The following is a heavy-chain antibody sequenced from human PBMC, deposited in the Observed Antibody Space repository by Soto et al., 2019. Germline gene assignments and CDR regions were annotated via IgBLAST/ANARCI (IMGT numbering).Heavy chain of an antibody. V-gene: IGHV5-51*01. CDR1: GYSFTSYW. CDR2: IYPGDSEI. CDR3: VRSDRGGCYMFAR. D-gene: IGHD3-22*01. J-gene: IGHJ4*02. Sequence: GESLKISCKASGYSFTSYWIGWVRQMPGKGLEWMGIIYPGDSEIRYSPSFQGQVTLSADKSTSTAYLQWNSLKASDTAMYYCVRSDRGGCYMFARWGQETPATVT.